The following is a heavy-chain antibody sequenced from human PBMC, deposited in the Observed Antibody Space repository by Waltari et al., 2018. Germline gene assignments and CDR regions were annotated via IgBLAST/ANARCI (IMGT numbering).Heavy chain of an antibody. V-gene: IGHV4-61*01. Sequence: QVQLQESGPGLVKPSETLSLTCTVSGGSVSSGSYYWSWIRQPPGKGLEWIGYIYYSGSTNYNPSLKSRVTISVDTSKNQFSLKLSSVTAADTAVYYCARDPKAGLDPWGQGTLVTVSS. CDR1: GGSVSSGSYY. CDR2: IYYSGST. CDR3: ARDPKAGLDP. J-gene: IGHJ5*02.